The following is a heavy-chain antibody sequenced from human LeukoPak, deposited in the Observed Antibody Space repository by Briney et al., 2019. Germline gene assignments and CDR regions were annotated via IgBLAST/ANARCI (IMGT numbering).Heavy chain of an antibody. CDR2: LSGSGDGT. CDR3: AKNEGWELHQYNLDV. D-gene: IGHD1-26*01. V-gene: IGHV3-23*01. J-gene: IGHJ6*03. CDR1: GFPFSDFA. Sequence: PGGSLRLSCAASGFPFSDFAMSWVRQAPGKGLQWVSTLSGSGDGTYFADALKGRFTISRDNSKNTLYLQMNSLRADDTAVYYCAKNEGWELHQYNLDVWGTGTAATVS.